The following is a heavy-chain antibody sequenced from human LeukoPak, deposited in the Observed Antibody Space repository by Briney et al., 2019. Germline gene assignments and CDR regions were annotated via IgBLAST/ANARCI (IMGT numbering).Heavy chain of an antibody. Sequence: GGSLRLSCVASGFSLSIYPMHWVRQARGKGVEYVSAITGSGGTTYYANSVKGRFTISRDNSKNTLYLQMGSLRPEYTAVYYCARDLRGFHYGWGPKDYWGQGTLVTVPS. CDR3: ARDLRGFHYGWGPKDY. CDR2: ITGSGGTT. J-gene: IGHJ4*02. V-gene: IGHV3-64*01. CDR1: GFSLSIYP. D-gene: IGHD4-17*01.